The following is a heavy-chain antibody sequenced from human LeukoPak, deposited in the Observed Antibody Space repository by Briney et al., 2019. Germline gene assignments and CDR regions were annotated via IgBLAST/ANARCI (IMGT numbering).Heavy chain of an antibody. V-gene: IGHV4-59*08. CDR1: GGSINSYY. Sequence: PSETLSLTCTVFGGSINSYYWSWIRQPPGKGLEWIGWIYYDGTTRYNPSLKGRVSVSVDTSKNQFSLKLSSVTAADTAVYYCARYCNDGSCDSKALDYWGQGTLVTVSS. D-gene: IGHD2-15*01. CDR2: IYYDGTT. J-gene: IGHJ4*02. CDR3: ARYCNDGSCDSKALDY.